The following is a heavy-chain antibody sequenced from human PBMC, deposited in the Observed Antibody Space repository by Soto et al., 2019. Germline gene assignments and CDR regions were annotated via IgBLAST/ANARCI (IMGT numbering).Heavy chain of an antibody. V-gene: IGHV3-43*01. D-gene: IGHD6-19*01. CDR2: ISWDGGST. J-gene: IGHJ4*02. CDR3: AKDIASTIAVAGIDY. CDR1: GFTFDDYT. Sequence: PGGSLRLSCAASGFTFDDYTMHWVRQAPGKGLEWVSLISWDGGSTYYADSVKGRFTISRDNSKNSLYLQMNSLRTEDTALYYCAKDIASTIAVAGIDYWGQGTLVTVSS.